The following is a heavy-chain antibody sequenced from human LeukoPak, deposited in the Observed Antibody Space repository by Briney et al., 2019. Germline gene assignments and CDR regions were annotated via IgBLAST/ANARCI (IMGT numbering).Heavy chain of an antibody. D-gene: IGHD6-13*01. V-gene: IGHV1-46*01. CDR3: ARDQVNSSSWLQH. Sequence: GASVKVSCKASGYTFTNYYIHWVRQAPGQGLERMGIINPSGGSTSYAQKFQGRVTMTRDMSTSTVYMELSSLRSEDTAVYYCARDQVNSSSWLQHWGQGTLVTVSS. CDR2: INPSGGST. J-gene: IGHJ1*01. CDR1: GYTFTNYY.